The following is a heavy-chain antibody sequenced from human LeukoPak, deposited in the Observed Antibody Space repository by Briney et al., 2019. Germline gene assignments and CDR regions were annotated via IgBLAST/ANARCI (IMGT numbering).Heavy chain of an antibody. CDR2: FSGSGGST. CDR1: GFTFSSYA. J-gene: IGHJ4*02. CDR3: AKVEYSYGSYY. D-gene: IGHD5-18*01. V-gene: IGHV3-23*01. Sequence: GGSLRLSCAASGFTFSSYAMSWVRQAPGKGLEWVSAFSGSGGSTYYADSVKGRFTISRDNSKNTLYLQINSLRAEDTAVYYCAKVEYSYGSYYWGQGTLVTVSS.